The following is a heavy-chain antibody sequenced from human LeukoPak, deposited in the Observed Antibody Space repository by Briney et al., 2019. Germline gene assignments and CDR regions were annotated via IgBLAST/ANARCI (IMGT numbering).Heavy chain of an antibody. CDR1: GFTFSSYG. CDR3: AKSPIPYYYDSSGYMFRVDY. D-gene: IGHD3-22*01. J-gene: IGHJ4*02. CDR2: ISYDGSNK. V-gene: IGHV3-30*18. Sequence: GRSLRLSCAASGFTFSSYGMHWVRQAPGKGLEWVAVISYDGSNKYYADSVKGRFTISRDNSKNTLYLQMNSLRAEDTAVYYCAKSPIPYYYDSSGYMFRVDYWGQGTLVTVSS.